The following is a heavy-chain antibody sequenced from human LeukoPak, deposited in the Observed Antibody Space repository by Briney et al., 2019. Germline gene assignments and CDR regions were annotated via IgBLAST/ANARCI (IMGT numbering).Heavy chain of an antibody. D-gene: IGHD4-17*01. CDR2: IYHSGST. V-gene: IGHV4-4*02. Sequence: ASGTLSLTCAVSGGSISGSDWWSWVRQPPGKGLEWIGEIYHSGSTNYNPSLKSRVTISVDKSKNQFSLKLSSVTAADTAVYYCARVFYGDYDNWFDPWGQGTLVTVSS. J-gene: IGHJ5*02. CDR3: ARVFYGDYDNWFDP. CDR1: GGSISGSDW.